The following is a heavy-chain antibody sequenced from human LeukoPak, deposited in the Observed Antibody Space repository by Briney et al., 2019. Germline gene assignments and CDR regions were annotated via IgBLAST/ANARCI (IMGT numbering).Heavy chain of an antibody. D-gene: IGHD3-10*01. J-gene: IGHJ3*02. CDR3: AGAYYGSGSYRVDAFDI. V-gene: IGHV5-51*01. CDR2: IYPGDSDT. CDR1: GYSFTSYW. Sequence: GESLKISCKGSGYSFTSYWIGWVRQMPGKGLEWMGIIYPGDSDTRYSPSFQGQVTISADKSISTAYLQWSSLKASDTAMYYCAGAYYGSGSYRVDAFDIWGQGTMVTVSS.